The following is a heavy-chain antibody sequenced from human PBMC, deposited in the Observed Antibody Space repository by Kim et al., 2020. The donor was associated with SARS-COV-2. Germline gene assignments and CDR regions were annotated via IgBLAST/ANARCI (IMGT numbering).Heavy chain of an antibody. J-gene: IGHJ5*02. D-gene: IGHD3-10*01. CDR2: INPYSGGT. Sequence: ASVKVSCKASGYTFTGYYMHWVRQAPGQGPERMGWINPYSGGTNYAQNFQGRVTMTRDTSISTAYMELSRLRSDDTAVYYCARDNYYGSGSYNWFDPWGQGTLVTVSS. V-gene: IGHV1-2*02. CDR1: GYTFTGYY. CDR3: ARDNYYGSGSYNWFDP.